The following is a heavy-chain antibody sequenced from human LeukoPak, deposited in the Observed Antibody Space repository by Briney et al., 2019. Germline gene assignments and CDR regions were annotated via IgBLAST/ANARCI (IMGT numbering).Heavy chain of an antibody. CDR1: GFTFSSYA. D-gene: IGHD4-17*01. J-gene: IGHJ4*02. CDR2: ISYDGSNK. CDR3: ARDAGGSTVTTSDFDY. Sequence: PGGCLRLSCAASGFTFSSYAMHWVRQAAGKGLGWVAVISYDGSNKYYADSVKGRFSISRDNSKNTLYLQMNSLRAEDTAVYYRARDAGGSTVTTSDFDYWGQGTLVTVSS. V-gene: IGHV3-30-3*01.